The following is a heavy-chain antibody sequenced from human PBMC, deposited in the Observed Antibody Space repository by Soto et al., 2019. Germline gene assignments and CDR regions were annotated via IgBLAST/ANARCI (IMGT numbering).Heavy chain of an antibody. CDR1: GYTFSAYY. CDR3: ARNMDYYYGPGSGNGHGV. J-gene: IGHJ6*02. Sequence: QVQLVQFGAEVKEPGDSVRVSCEASGYTFSAYYIHWVRQAPGQGLEWMGWINPKFGDTTYAQDFQGRVTMTRDMSISTVYMELSRLTSDDTAIYYCARNMDYYYGPGSGNGHGVWGQGTTVTVFS. V-gene: IGHV1-2*02. CDR2: INPKFGDT. D-gene: IGHD3-10*01.